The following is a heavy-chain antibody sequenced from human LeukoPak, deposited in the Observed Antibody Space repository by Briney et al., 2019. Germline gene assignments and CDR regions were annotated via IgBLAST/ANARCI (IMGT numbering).Heavy chain of an antibody. CDR3: TTDEQWFGETWFDP. CDR2: IKSKTDGGTT. CDR1: GFTFSNAW. Sequence: GGSLRLSCAASGFTFSNAWMSWVRQAPGKGLEWVGRIKSKTDGGTTDYAAPVKGRFTISRDDSKNTLYLQMNSLKTEDTAVYYCTTDEQWFGETWFDPWGQGTLVTVSS. J-gene: IGHJ5*02. V-gene: IGHV3-15*01. D-gene: IGHD3-10*01.